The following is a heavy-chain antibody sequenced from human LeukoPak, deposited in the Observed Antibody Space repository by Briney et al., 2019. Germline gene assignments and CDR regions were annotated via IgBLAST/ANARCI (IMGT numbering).Heavy chain of an antibody. Sequence: PSETLSLTCTVSGGSISSNSYYWGWIRQPPGKGLEWIGSIYYSGRTHYNPSLRSRVTISMDMSKNHFSLKLSSVTAADTAVYYCARIGNNVGYYYYYFMDVWGKGTTVTVSS. CDR2: IYYSGRT. CDR1: GGSISSNSYY. V-gene: IGHV4-39*07. D-gene: IGHD2-8*01. CDR3: ARIGNNVGYYYYYFMDV. J-gene: IGHJ6*03.